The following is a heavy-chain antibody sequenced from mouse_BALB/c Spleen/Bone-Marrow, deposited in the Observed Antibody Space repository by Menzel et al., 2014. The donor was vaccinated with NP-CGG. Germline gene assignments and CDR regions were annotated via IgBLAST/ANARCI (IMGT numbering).Heavy chain of an antibody. CDR3: ARYLHYYGSSYGYFDV. D-gene: IGHD1-1*01. CDR2: INPSNGRT. J-gene: IGHJ1*01. CDR1: GYTFTSYW. Sequence: GAELVKPGASVKLSCKASGYTFTSYWMHWVKQRPGQGLEWIGEINPSNGRTNYNEKFKSKATLTVDKSSSTACMQLSSLTSEDSAVYYCARYLHYYGSSYGYFDVWGAGTTVTVSS. V-gene: IGHV1S81*02.